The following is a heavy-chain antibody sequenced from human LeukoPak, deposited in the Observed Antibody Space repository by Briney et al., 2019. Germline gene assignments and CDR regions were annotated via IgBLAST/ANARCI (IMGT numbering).Heavy chain of an antibody. J-gene: IGHJ4*02. CDR2: INPNSGGT. Sequence: GASVKVSCKASGYTFTGYYMHWVRQAPGQGLEWMGRINPNSGGTNYAQKFQGRVTMTRDTSISTAYMELSRLRSDDTAVYYCARDIEYSGSFDYWGQGTLVTVSS. CDR3: ARDIEYSGSFDY. D-gene: IGHD6-6*01. V-gene: IGHV1-2*06. CDR1: GYTFTGYY.